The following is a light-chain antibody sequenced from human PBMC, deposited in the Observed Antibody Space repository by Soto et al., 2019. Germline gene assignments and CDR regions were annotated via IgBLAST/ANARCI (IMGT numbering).Light chain of an antibody. V-gene: IGLV2-14*01. CDR1: SSVVGAYDY. Sequence: QSALTQPASVSGSPGQSITVSCTGTSSVVGAYDYVSWYQQHPGKAPKLMIYDVTNRPSGVSDRFSGSKSGNTASLTISGLHTEDEADYHCSSYTRSSTIVFGGGTKVTVL. J-gene: IGLJ2*01. CDR3: SSYTRSSTIV. CDR2: DVT.